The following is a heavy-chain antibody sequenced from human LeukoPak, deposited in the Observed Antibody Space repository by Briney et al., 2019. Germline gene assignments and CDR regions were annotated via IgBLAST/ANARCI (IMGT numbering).Heavy chain of an antibody. D-gene: IGHD3-22*01. V-gene: IGHV3-30*03. CDR1: GFTFNKYW. CDR3: ARDAYYDSSGYKGY. Sequence: PGGSLRLSCAASGFTFNKYWMSWVRQAPGKGLEWVAVISYDGSNKYYADSVKGRFTISRDNSKNTLYLQMNSLRAEDTAVYYCARDAYYDSSGYKGYWGQGTLVTVSS. CDR2: ISYDGSNK. J-gene: IGHJ4*02.